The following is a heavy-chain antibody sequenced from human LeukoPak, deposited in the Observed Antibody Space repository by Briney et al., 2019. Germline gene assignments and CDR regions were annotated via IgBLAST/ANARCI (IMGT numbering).Heavy chain of an antibody. CDR3: ARGQPAAPFIYHYYYMDV. V-gene: IGHV4-61*02. D-gene: IGHD6-13*01. CDR1: GGSNSSGSYY. Sequence: SETLSLTCTVSGGSNSSGSYYWSWIRQPAGKGLEWIGRFYTSGSTNYNPSLKSRVTISVDTSKNQFSLKLSSVTAADTAVYYCARGQPAAPFIYHYYYMDVWGKGTTVTVSS. J-gene: IGHJ6*03. CDR2: FYTSGST.